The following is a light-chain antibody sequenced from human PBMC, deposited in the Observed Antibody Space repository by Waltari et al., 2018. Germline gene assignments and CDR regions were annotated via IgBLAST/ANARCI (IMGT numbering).Light chain of an antibody. CDR2: SND. V-gene: IGLV3-21*04. J-gene: IGLJ3*02. CDR3: QVWDTTMDRRL. Sequence: SYALTQPPSVSVAPGTTARITCGGDAVGRETVPWYQQKPGLAPALVLHSNDDRPSVVPGRFCWSKSGNSATLTISRVEAGDEADYYCQVWDTTMDRRLFGGGTRLTVL. CDR1: AVGRET.